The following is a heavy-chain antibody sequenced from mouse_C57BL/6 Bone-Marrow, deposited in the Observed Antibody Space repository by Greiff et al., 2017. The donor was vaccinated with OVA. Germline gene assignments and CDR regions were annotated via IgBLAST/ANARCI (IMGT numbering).Heavy chain of an antibody. J-gene: IGHJ2*01. CDR2: IYPGDGDT. CDR3: ARYFITTAPGDY. V-gene: IGHV1-82*01. Sequence: VKLMESGPELVKPGASVKISCKASGYAFSSSWMNWVKQRPGKGLEWIGRIYPGDGDTNYNGKFKGKATLTADKSSSTAYMQLSSLTSEDSAVYFCARYFITTAPGDYWGQGTTLTVSS. CDR1: GYAFSSSW. D-gene: IGHD1-1*01.